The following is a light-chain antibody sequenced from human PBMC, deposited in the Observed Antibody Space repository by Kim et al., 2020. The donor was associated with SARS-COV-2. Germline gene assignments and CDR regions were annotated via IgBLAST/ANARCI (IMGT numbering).Light chain of an antibody. CDR1: ILRSYE. J-gene: IGLJ2*01. V-gene: IGLV3-19*01. Sequence: VSVGQTVRITCQGDILRSYEATWYQQKPGQPLILVNYGKNNRPSVIPDRSSGSSAGNTASLTITGTQAGDEADYYCNSRDSNENFFFGGGTKLTVL. CDR2: GKN. CDR3: NSRDSNENFF.